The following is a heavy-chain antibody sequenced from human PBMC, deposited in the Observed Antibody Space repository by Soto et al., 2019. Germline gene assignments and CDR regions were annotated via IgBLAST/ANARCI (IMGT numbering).Heavy chain of an antibody. D-gene: IGHD6-13*01. Sequence: EVQLVESGGGLVTPGGSLSHSCAASGFSFSPAWMNWVRQAPGKGLEWVGLIKTKGGGGTADYAAPVKGRFIISRDESKNTIYLQMNSLNPEDTALYYCIWQQDFYYGRAVWGQGTTVTVSS. J-gene: IGHJ6*02. V-gene: IGHV3-15*07. CDR2: IKTKGGGGTA. CDR1: GFSFSPAW. CDR3: IWQQDFYYGRAV.